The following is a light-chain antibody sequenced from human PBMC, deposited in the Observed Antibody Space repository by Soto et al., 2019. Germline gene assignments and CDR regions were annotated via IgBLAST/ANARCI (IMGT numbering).Light chain of an antibody. V-gene: IGKV4-1*01. CDR2: WEY. Sequence: DIVMTQSPDSLAVSLGERASINCKSSQSVLYSSNNKNYLAWYQQKPGQPPKLLIYWEYTRESGVTDRFSGSGSGTDFTLTISSMKDEDVAVYYCQQYYSTPWTFGQGTKGDNK. CDR3: QQYYSTPWT. CDR1: QSVLYSSNNKNY. J-gene: IGKJ1*01.